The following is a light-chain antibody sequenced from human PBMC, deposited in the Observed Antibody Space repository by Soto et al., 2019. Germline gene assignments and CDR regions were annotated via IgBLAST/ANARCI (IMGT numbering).Light chain of an antibody. CDR1: SSNIGAGYN. V-gene: IGLV1-40*01. CDR2: GNT. Sequence: QSALTQPPSVSGAPGQRVTSSCTGSSSNIGAGYNVHWYLQLPGTAPKLIIYGNTNRPSGVPDRFSGSKSGSSASLAITGLQAEDEADYYCQSHDSSLHASVFGTGTKVTVL. J-gene: IGLJ1*01. CDR3: QSHDSSLHASV.